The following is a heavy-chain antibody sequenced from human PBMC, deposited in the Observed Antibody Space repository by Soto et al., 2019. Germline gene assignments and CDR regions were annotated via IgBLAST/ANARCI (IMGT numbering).Heavy chain of an antibody. J-gene: IGHJ6*02. V-gene: IGHV4-30-4*01. D-gene: IGHD2-15*01. CDR1: GGSISSGDYY. CDR3: ARRGVVVVAATRHYYGMDV. Sequence: SETLSLTCTVSGGSISSGDYYWSWIRQPPGKGLEWIGYIYYSGSTYYNPSLKSRVTISVDTSKNQFSLKLSSVTAADTAVYYCARRGVVVVAATRHYYGMDVWGQGTTVTVSS. CDR2: IYYSGST.